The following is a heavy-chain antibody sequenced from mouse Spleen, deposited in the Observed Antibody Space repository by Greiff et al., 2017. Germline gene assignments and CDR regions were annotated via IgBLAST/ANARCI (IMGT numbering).Heavy chain of an antibody. CDR1: GFSLTSYG. D-gene: IGHD2-3*01. CDR2: IWAGGST. J-gene: IGHJ2*01. V-gene: IGHV2-9*02. CDR3: ARDFDGYYVGFDY. Sequence: VKLQESGPGLVAPSQSLSITCTVSGFSLTSYGVHWVRQPPGKGLEWLGVIWAGGSTNYNSALMSRLSISKDNSKSQVFLKMNSLQTDDTAMYYCARDFDGYYVGFDYWGQGTTLTVSS.